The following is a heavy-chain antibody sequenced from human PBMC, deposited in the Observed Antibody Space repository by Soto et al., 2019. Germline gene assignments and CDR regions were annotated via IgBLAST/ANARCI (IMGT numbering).Heavy chain of an antibody. J-gene: IGHJ4*02. CDR1: GYTFTSYG. CDR2: ISAYNGNT. Sequence: ASVKVSCKASGYTFTSYGISWVRQAPGQGLEWMGWISAYNGNTNYAQKFQGRVTMTRDTSTSTAYMELRSLRSEDTAVYYCARVKGDYFDYWGQGTLVTVSS. CDR3: ARVKGDYFDY. V-gene: IGHV1-18*01.